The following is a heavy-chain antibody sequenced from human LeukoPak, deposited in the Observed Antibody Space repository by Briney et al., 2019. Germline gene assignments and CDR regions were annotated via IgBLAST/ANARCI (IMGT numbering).Heavy chain of an antibody. CDR2: IKQDGSEK. Sequence: AGGYLRLSCAASGFTFSTTWMSWVRQAPGKGLEWVANIKQDGSEKNYVDSVKGRFTISRDNAKNSLYLQMNSLRAEDTAVYYCARVDQQGALDIWGQGTMVTVSS. CDR1: GFTFSTTW. CDR3: ARVDQQGALDI. V-gene: IGHV3-7*04. D-gene: IGHD2-2*01. J-gene: IGHJ3*02.